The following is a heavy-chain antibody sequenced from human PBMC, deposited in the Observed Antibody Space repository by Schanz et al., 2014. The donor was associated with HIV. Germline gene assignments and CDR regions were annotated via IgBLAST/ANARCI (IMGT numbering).Heavy chain of an antibody. Sequence: VQLVESGGGLVEPGGSLRLSCVASGFPFSNFAMSWVRQDPGRGLEWVSAISTGGERTFYADSVKGRFTISRDNSKNTLFLQMNRLRAEDTAQYYCARDKSEVTDFGGVYGFYYSMDVWGQGTTVTVSS. J-gene: IGHJ6*02. CDR3: ARDKSEVTDFGGVYGFYYSMDV. CDR1: GFPFSNFA. D-gene: IGHD3-3*01. V-gene: IGHV3-23*04. CDR2: ISTGGERT.